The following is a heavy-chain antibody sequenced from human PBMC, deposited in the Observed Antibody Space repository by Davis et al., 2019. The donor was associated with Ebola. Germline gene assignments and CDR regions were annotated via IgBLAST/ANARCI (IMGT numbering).Heavy chain of an antibody. D-gene: IGHD1-26*01. Sequence: SVPVSCLPSGYTFISYGVTWVRQAPGQGLEWMGWISPYNGNTDSIQKLQGRVLLTTDTSTGTAYLDLRSLRSDDTAVYFCARTSIVGTTTTASDIWGQGTLVTVSS. CDR2: ISPYNGNT. V-gene: IGHV1-18*04. CDR1: GYTFISYG. J-gene: IGHJ3*02. CDR3: ARTSIVGTTTTASDI.